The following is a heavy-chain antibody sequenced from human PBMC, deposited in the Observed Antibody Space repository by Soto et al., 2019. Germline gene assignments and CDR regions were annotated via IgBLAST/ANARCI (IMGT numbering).Heavy chain of an antibody. CDR1: GYTFTNYA. J-gene: IGHJ3*02. CDR2: INAGNGNT. CDR3: ARDAEHYGSGSRDAFDI. Sequence: GASVKVSCKASGYTFTNYAMHWVRQAPGQRLEWMGWINAGNGNTKYSQKFQGRVTITRDTSARIAYMELSSLRSEDTAVYYCARDAEHYGSGSRDAFDIWGQGTMVTVSS. D-gene: IGHD3-10*01. V-gene: IGHV1-3*01.